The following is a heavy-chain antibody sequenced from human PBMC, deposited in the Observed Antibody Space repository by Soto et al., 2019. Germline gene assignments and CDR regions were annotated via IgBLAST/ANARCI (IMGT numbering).Heavy chain of an antibody. CDR1: GFTFSSYA. V-gene: IGHV3-23*01. D-gene: IGHD6-19*01. Sequence: GGSLRLSCAASGFTFSSYAMSWVRQAPGKGLEWVSGFSGSGGGTYYSDSVKGRFTISRDNSKNTLYLQMNSLRAEDTAVYYCAKDRGWSPAYFDYWGQGTLVTVSS. CDR3: AKDRGWSPAYFDY. J-gene: IGHJ4*02. CDR2: FSGSGGGT.